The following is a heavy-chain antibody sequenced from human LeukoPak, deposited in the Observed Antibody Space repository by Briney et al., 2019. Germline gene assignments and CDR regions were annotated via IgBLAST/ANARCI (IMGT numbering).Heavy chain of an antibody. D-gene: IGHD6-13*01. CDR1: GFTVSSNY. CDR3: ARRSLFQGSSWLGYFDY. Sequence: GGSLRLSCAASGFTVSSNYMNWVRQAPGKGLEWVSVIYSGGSTYYADSVKGRFTISRDNSKNTLYLQMNSLRAEDTAVYYCARRSLFQGSSWLGYFDYWGQGTLVTVSS. CDR2: IYSGGST. J-gene: IGHJ4*02. V-gene: IGHV3-53*01.